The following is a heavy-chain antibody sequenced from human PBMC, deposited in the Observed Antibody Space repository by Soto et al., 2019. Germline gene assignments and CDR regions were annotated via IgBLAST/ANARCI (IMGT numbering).Heavy chain of an antibody. V-gene: IGHV1-18*01. J-gene: IGHJ4*02. CDR2: ISAYNVNT. CDR1: GYTFTSYG. Sequence: QVQLVQSGAEVKKPGASVKVSCKASGYTFTSYGISWVRQAPGQGLEWMGWISAYNVNTNYAQKLQGRVTMTTDTSTSTAYMELRSLRSDDTAVYYCAMVSRNYDSSGYYSKIDYWGQGTLVTVSS. D-gene: IGHD3-22*01. CDR3: AMVSRNYDSSGYYSKIDY.